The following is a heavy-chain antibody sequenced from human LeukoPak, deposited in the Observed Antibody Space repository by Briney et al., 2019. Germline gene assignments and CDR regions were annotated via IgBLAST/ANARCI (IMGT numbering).Heavy chain of an antibody. D-gene: IGHD2-2*01. J-gene: IGHJ2*01. Sequence: GGSLRLXCAASGFTFSSYAMSWVRQAPGKALEWVSAISGSGGSTYYADSVKGRFTISRDNSKNTLYLQMNSLRAEDTAVYYCAKRVSSTSTAWYFDLWGRGTLVTVSS. V-gene: IGHV3-23*01. CDR2: ISGSGGST. CDR1: GFTFSSYA. CDR3: AKRVSSTSTAWYFDL.